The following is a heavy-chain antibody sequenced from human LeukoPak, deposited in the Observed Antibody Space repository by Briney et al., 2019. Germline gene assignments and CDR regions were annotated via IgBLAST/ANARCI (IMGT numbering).Heavy chain of an antibody. V-gene: IGHV1-8*01. CDR1: GYTFTSYD. CDR3: ARTIKQWLVLGY. Sequence: GASVKVSCKASGYTFTSYDINWVRQATGQGLEWMGWMNPNSGNTGYAQKFQGRVTMTRNTSISTAYMELSSLRSEDTAVYYCARTIKQWLVLGYWGQGTLVTVSS. CDR2: MNPNSGNT. J-gene: IGHJ4*02. D-gene: IGHD6-19*01.